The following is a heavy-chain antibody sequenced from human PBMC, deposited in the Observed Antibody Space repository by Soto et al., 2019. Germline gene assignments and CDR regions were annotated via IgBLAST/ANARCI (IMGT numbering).Heavy chain of an antibody. J-gene: IGHJ4*02. CDR2: TKPNSGAT. D-gene: IGHD5-12*01. CDR1: GYTFIDSF. V-gene: IGHV1-2*02. CDR3: ARYLGGYDLYGPDS. Sequence: QVHLVQSGAEVKKPGASVKVSCTASGYTFIDSFIHWFRQAPGQGLEWMGWTKPNSGATEFAQKVKRRDTMTRDTSISTAYMELSRLKSDDTAVYYCARYLGGYDLYGPDSWGQGTLVTVSS.